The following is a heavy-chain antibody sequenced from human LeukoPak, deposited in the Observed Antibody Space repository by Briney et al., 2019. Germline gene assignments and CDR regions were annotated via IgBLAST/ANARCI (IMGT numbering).Heavy chain of an antibody. CDR3: MREFCSGGSCYSGGY. V-gene: IGHV3-21*01. J-gene: IGHJ4*02. Sequence: GGSLRLSCAASGFTFSTYSMNWFRQAPGKGLEWVSSISATSTYTYYADSLKGRFIISRDNAKNSVYLQMNSLRAEDTAVYYCMREFCSGGSCYSGGYWGQGALVTVSS. D-gene: IGHD2-15*01. CDR2: ISATSTYT. CDR1: GFTFSTYS.